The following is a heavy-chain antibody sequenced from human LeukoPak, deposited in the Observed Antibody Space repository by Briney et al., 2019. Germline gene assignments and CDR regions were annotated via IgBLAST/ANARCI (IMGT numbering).Heavy chain of an antibody. CDR2: IYPNSGGT. J-gene: IGHJ6*02. Sequence: AASVWASCEASGYTFTAYYMHWVRQAPGQGLEWMGWIYPNSGGTNNARKYGGGDTMNRDTSISTAYLKLSRLRPDDTGVYFCARDGDYVDYGMDVWGQGTTVTVSS. CDR3: ARDGDYVDYGMDV. CDR1: GYTFTAYY. V-gene: IGHV1-2*02. D-gene: IGHD4-17*01.